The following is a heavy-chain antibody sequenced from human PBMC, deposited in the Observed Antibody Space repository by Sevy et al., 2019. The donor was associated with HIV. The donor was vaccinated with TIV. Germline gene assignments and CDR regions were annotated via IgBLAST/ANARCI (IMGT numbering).Heavy chain of an antibody. Sequence: ASVKVSCKASGYTLSTSGITWVRQAPGQGLEWVGWSNPNHDPDYAQSLQGRLTMTTDTSTSTAYMELRSLTSGDTAVYYCARVNYDFSSGCDFANWFDPWGQGTLVTVSS. V-gene: IGHV1-18*01. J-gene: IGHJ5*02. CDR3: ARVNYDFSSGCDFANWFDP. D-gene: IGHD3-3*01. CDR1: GYTLSTSG. CDR2: SNPNHDP.